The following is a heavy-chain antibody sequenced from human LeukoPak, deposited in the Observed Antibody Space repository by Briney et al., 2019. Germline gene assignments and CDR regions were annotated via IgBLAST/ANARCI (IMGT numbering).Heavy chain of an antibody. Sequence: GGSLRPSCAASGFTFSSYSVNWVRQAPGKGLEWVSSISSSSSYIYYADSVKGRFTISRDNAKNSLYLQMNSLRAEDTAVYYCARASRWFGPHYWGQGALVTVSS. D-gene: IGHD3-10*01. V-gene: IGHV3-21*01. CDR1: GFTFSSYS. CDR3: ARASRWFGPHY. J-gene: IGHJ4*02. CDR2: ISSSSSYI.